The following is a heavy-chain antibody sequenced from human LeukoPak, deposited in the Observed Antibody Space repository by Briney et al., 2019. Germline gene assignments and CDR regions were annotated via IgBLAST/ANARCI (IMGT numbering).Heavy chain of an antibody. J-gene: IGHJ4*02. CDR2: FYPGDSDT. D-gene: IGHD1-26*01. Sequence: KRGESLKISCKGPGYSFTTFSISWFRQMPGKGLKWMGLFYPGDSDTRYSPSFQAQVTISADKSISTAYVKWSSPNASDTAMYYCASSSGSSSFDYWGQGTLVTVSS. V-gene: IGHV5-51*01. CDR3: ASSSGSSSFDY. CDR1: GYSFTTFS.